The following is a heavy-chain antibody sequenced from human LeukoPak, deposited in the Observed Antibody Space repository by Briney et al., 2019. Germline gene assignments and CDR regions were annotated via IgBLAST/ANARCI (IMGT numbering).Heavy chain of an antibody. CDR3: ASGRAGARNWNPGY. CDR1: GGSFSGYY. V-gene: IGHV4-34*01. D-gene: IGHD1-1*01. CDR2: INHSGST. J-gene: IGHJ4*02. Sequence: PSETLSLTCAVYGGSFSGYYWSWIRQPPGKGLEWIGEINHSGSTNYNPSLKGRVTISVDTSKNQFSLRLSSVTAADTAVYYCASGRAGARNWNPGYWGQGTLVTVSS.